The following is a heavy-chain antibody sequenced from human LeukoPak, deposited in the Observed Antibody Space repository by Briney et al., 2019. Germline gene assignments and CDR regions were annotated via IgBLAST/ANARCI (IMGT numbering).Heavy chain of an antibody. J-gene: IGHJ6*02. CDR3: ARANYYDSRGNYGMDV. CDR1: GGSISGYF. V-gene: IGHV4-59*12. D-gene: IGHD3-22*01. Sequence: SETLSLTCTVSGGSISGYFWSWIRQPPGKGLEWIGYTYYSGDTNYNPSFKSRLTISVDSSKNQFSLDLSSVTAADTAVYYCARANYYDSRGNYGMDVWGQGTTVTVSS. CDR2: TYYSGDT.